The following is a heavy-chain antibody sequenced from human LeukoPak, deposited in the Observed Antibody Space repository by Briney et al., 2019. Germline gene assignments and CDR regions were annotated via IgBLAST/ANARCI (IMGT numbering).Heavy chain of an antibody. V-gene: IGHV2-5*02. Sequence: SGPTLVKPTQTLTLTCTFSGFSLSTSGVGVGWIRQPPGKALEWLALIYWDDDKRYSPSLKSRLTITKDTSKNQVVLTMTNMDPVDTATYYCAHSYYDYVWGSYRHAYYFDYWGQGTLVTVSS. CDR3: AHSYYDYVWGSYRHAYYFDY. J-gene: IGHJ4*02. D-gene: IGHD3-16*02. CDR2: IYWDDDK. CDR1: GFSLSTSGVG.